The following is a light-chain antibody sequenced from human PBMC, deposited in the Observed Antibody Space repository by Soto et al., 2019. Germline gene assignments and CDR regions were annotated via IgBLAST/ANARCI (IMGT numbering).Light chain of an antibody. CDR2: NIS. CDR1: SSDVGGYNY. Sequence: QSALTQPRSVSGSPGQSVTISCTGTSSDVGGYNYVSWYQQHPGKSPKLMIYNISKRPSGVPDRFSCSKSGNTASLTISVIQAEDEADYYCCSYAGSYYVFGTGTKVTVL. V-gene: IGLV2-11*01. CDR3: CSYAGSYYV. J-gene: IGLJ1*01.